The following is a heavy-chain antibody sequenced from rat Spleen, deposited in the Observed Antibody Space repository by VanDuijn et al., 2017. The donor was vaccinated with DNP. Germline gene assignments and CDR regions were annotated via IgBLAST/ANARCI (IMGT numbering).Heavy chain of an antibody. CDR3: ATTGGLLGDAMDA. J-gene: IGHJ4*01. Sequence: EVQLVKSGGGVVQPGNSLKLSCAASGFTFSDSAMAWVRQSPKMGLEWVATIIYDGSHTFYRDTVQGRLTISRDNARSTLYLQMDSLRSEDTATYYCATTGGLLGDAMDAGGQGTSVTVSS. CDR1: GFTFSDSA. D-gene: IGHD1-6*01. CDR2: IIYDGSHT. V-gene: IGHV5S10*01.